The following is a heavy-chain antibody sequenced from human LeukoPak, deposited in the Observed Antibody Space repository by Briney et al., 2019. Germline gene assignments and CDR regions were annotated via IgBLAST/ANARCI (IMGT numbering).Heavy chain of an antibody. D-gene: IGHD3-16*01. Sequence: ASVKVSCKASGYTFTGYYMHWVRQAPGQGLEWMGWINPNSGGINYAQKFQGRVSMATDASTSTAYMELKNLKSDDTAVYYCARDNSGEVADISDAFDIWGQGTKVTVSS. V-gene: IGHV1-2*02. CDR2: INPNSGGI. CDR1: GYTFTGYY. J-gene: IGHJ3*02. CDR3: ARDNSGEVADISDAFDI.